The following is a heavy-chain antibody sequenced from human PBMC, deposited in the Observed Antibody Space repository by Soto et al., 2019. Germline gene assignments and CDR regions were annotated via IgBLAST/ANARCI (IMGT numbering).Heavy chain of an antibody. CDR2: ISSSSSYI. CDR3: ARDGGSTVTDAFDI. CDR1: GFTFSSYS. Sequence: EVQLVESGGGLVKPGGSLRLSCAASGFTFSSYSMNWVRQAPGKGLEWVSSISSSSSYIYYADSVKGRFTISRDNAKNSLYLQMNSLRAEDTAVYYCARDGGSTVTDAFDIWGQGTMVTVSS. D-gene: IGHD4-17*01. J-gene: IGHJ3*02. V-gene: IGHV3-21*01.